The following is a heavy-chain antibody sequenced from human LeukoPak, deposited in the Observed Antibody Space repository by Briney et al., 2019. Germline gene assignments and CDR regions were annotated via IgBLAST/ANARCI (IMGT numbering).Heavy chain of an antibody. D-gene: IGHD3-3*01. J-gene: IGHJ4*02. Sequence: ASVKVSCKTSGGTFSSYAISWVRQAPGQGLEWMGGIIPIFDTPNYAQKFQGRVTITADESTSTAYMELSSLRSEDTGVYYCARAQAGWLLSPAGYWGQGTLVTVSS. CDR1: GGTFSSYA. CDR2: IIPIFDTP. CDR3: ARAQAGWLLSPAGY. V-gene: IGHV1-69*13.